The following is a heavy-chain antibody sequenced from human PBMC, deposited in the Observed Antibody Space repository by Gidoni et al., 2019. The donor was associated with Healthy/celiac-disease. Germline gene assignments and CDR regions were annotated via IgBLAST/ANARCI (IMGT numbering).Heavy chain of an antibody. V-gene: IGHV4-30-4*01. J-gene: IGHJ5*02. CDR2: IYYSGST. CDR3: TIKGDCSGGSCDEQNWFDP. D-gene: IGHD2-15*01. Sequence: QVQLQESGPGLVKPSQTLSLTCTVSGGSISSGAYYWSWIRQPPGKGLEWIGYIYYSGSTYYNPSLKSRVTISVDTSKNQFSLKLSSVTAADTAVYYCTIKGDCSGGSCDEQNWFDPWGQGTLVTVSS. CDR1: GGSISSGAYY.